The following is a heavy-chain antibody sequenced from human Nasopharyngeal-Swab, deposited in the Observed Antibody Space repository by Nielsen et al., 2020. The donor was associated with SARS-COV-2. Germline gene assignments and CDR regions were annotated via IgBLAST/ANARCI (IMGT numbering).Heavy chain of an antibody. D-gene: IGHD4-23*01. Sequence: SETLSLTCTVSGGSISSGGYYWSWIRQQPGKGLEWIGYIYYSGSTYYNPSLKSRVTISVDTSKNQFSLKLSSVTAADKAVYYCARESGGNSVLGAFDIWGQGTMVTVSS. J-gene: IGHJ3*02. CDR1: GGSISSGGYY. V-gene: IGHV4-31*03. CDR3: ARESGGNSVLGAFDI. CDR2: IYYSGST.